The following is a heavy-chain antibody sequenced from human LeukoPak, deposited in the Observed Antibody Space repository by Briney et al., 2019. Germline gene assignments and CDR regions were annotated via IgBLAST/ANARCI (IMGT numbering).Heavy chain of an antibody. J-gene: IGHJ4*02. CDR2: VDYSGST. D-gene: IGHD3-22*01. V-gene: IGHV4-59*02. Sequence: NPSETLSLNCTVSGGSVSSSHWNWIRQPPGKGLEWIGNVDYSGSTKYNPSLRSRVTMSLDTSNNQFSLKLRSVTASDTALYYCTRGYYEPFDRWDQGTLVTVSS. CDR1: GGSVSSSH. CDR3: TRGYYEPFDR.